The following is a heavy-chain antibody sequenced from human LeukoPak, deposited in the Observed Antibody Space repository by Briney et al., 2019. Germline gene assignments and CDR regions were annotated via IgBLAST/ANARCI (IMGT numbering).Heavy chain of an antibody. D-gene: IGHD3-3*01. Sequence: PSETLSLSCTVSGGSISSYYWSWIRQPPGKGLEWIGYIYYSGSTNYNPSLKSRVTISVDTSKNQFSLKLSSVTAADTAVYYCARTYYDFWSGYDHDAFPIWGQETMVTVSS. CDR3: ARTYYDFWSGYDHDAFPI. V-gene: IGHV4-59*01. CDR1: GGSISSYY. CDR2: IYYSGST. J-gene: IGHJ3*02.